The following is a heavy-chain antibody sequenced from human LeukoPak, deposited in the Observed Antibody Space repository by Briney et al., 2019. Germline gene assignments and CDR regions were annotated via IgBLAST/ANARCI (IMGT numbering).Heavy chain of an antibody. V-gene: IGHV4-34*01. J-gene: IGHJ4*02. Sequence: KPSETLSLTCAVYGGSFSGYYWSWIRQPPGKGLEWLGEINHSGSTNYNPSLKSRVTISVDTSKNQFSLKLSSVTAADTAVYYCARVPYYRRGFDYWGQGTLVTVSS. CDR3: ARVPYYRRGFDY. CDR2: INHSGST. D-gene: IGHD3-10*01. CDR1: GGSFSGYY.